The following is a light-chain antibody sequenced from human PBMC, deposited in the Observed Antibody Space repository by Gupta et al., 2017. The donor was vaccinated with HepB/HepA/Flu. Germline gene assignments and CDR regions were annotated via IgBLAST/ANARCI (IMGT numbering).Light chain of an antibody. CDR3: SSDISTNAVI. J-gene: IGLJ2*01. V-gene: IGLV2-8*01. CDR2: EVT. Sequence: QSALSQPPSASGSPRQSVTISCTGTSSDVGGYNYLSSYQQHPGEVPKLIIYEVTKRPSVVPERFSASKSGNTTSLTVSGLQAEEDADYYCSSDISTNAVIFGGGTKLTVL. CDR1: SSDVGGYNY.